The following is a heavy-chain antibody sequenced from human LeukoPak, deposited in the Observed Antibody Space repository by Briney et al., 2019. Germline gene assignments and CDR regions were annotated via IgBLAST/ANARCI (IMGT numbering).Heavy chain of an antibody. J-gene: IGHJ4*02. D-gene: IGHD2-15*01. Sequence: SETLSLTCAVSGGSISSSSYYWGWIRQPPGKGLEWIGSIYYSGSTYYNPSLKSRVTISVDTSKNQFSLKLSSVTAADTAVCYCARHGRNNDYWGQGTLVTVSS. CDR1: GGSISSSSYY. CDR2: IYYSGST. V-gene: IGHV4-39*01. CDR3: ARHGRNNDY.